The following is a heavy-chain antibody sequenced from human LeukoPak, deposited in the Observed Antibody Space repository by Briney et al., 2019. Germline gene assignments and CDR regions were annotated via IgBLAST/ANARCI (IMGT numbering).Heavy chain of an antibody. V-gene: IGHV3-7*05. Sequence: GGSLRLSCAASGFTFSNSWMNWVRQAPGEGLEWVANIKQDGSAKYYVDSVEGRFTISRDNSKNTLYLQMSSLRAEDTAVYYCARDRGVAAHLDYWGQGTLVTVSS. CDR2: IKQDGSAK. D-gene: IGHD5-12*01. CDR1: GFTFSNSW. J-gene: IGHJ4*02. CDR3: ARDRGVAAHLDY.